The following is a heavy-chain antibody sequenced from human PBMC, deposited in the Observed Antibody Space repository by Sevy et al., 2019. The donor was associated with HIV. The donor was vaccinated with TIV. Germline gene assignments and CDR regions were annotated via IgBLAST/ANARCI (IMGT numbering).Heavy chain of an antibody. D-gene: IGHD3-3*01. V-gene: IGHV3-48*01. CDR3: ARYYDFWSGLSLTNYGMDV. CDR1: GFTFSSYS. CDR2: ISSSSSTI. Sequence: GGSLRLSCAASGFTFSSYSMNWVRQAPGKGLEWVSYISSSSSTIYYADSVKGRFTISRDNAKNSLYLQMNGLTAEDTAVYYCARYYDFWSGLSLTNYGMDVWGQGTTVTVSS. J-gene: IGHJ6*02.